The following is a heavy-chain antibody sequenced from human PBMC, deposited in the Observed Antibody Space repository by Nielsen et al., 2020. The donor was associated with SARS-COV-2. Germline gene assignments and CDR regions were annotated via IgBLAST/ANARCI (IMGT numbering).Heavy chain of an antibody. CDR1: NGSISSTSYY. J-gene: IGHJ4*02. Sequence: SETLSLTCTVSNGSISSTSYYWGWIRQPPGKGLEWIGTIYYRGSTYYNPSLKSRVTISVDTSKNQFSLKLSSVTAADTAVYYCARTEYSSSSRGLDNWGQGTLVTVSS. CDR3: ARTEYSSSSRGLDN. D-gene: IGHD6-6*01. V-gene: IGHV4-39*01. CDR2: IYYRGST.